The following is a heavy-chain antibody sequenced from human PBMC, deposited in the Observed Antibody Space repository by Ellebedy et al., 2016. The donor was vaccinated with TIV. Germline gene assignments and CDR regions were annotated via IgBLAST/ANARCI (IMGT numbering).Heavy chain of an antibody. CDR3: AREVVGDPPDY. Sequence: GGSLRLXXAASGFTFSSYSMNWVRQAPGKGLEWVAVISYDGSNKYYADSVKGRFTISRDNSKNTLYLQMNSLRAEDTAVYYCAREVVGDPPDYWGQGTLVTVSS. J-gene: IGHJ4*02. V-gene: IGHV3-30*03. CDR2: ISYDGSNK. D-gene: IGHD2-21*02. CDR1: GFTFSSYS.